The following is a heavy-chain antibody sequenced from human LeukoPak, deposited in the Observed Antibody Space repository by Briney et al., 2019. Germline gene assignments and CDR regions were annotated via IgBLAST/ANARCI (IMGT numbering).Heavy chain of an antibody. V-gene: IGHV3-66*02. D-gene: IGHD3-16*01. CDR1: GFTVSSNY. Sequence: GGSLRLSCAASGFTVSSNYMSWVRQAPGKGLEWVSVIYSGGSTYYADSVKGRFTISRDNFKNTLYLQMNSLRAEDTAVYYCARDPFMITFGGVTDYWGQGTLVTVSS. CDR3: ARDPFMITFGGVTDY. CDR2: IYSGGST. J-gene: IGHJ4*02.